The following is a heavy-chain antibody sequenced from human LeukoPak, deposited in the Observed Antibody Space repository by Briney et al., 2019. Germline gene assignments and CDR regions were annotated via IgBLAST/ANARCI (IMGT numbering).Heavy chain of an antibody. V-gene: IGHV4-39*01. J-gene: IGHJ4*02. CDR2: ISYGGST. Sequence: TSETLSLTCTVSGGSISSNSNYWAWIRQPPGRGLEWIGSISYGGSTYYSPSLESRVTISVDTSKNQFSLKLSSVTAADTAVYYCAIQGYDFWSGYQLDYWGQGTLVTVSS. D-gene: IGHD3-3*01. CDR3: AIQGYDFWSGYQLDY. CDR1: GGSISSNSNY.